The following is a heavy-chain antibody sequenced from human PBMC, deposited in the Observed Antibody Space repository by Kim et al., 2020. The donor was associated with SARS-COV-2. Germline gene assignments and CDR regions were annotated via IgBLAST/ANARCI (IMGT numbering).Heavy chain of an antibody. Sequence: GGSLRLSCAASGFTFSTYGMHWVRQAPGKGLEWVAVIWYDGSHKFYADSVRGRFTISRDNSKNTLYLQMSSLRAEDTAVYYCARGQALIVKDGINSWGQGTLVTVSS. CDR3: ARGQALIVKDGINS. V-gene: IGHV3-33*01. CDR2: IWYDGSHK. J-gene: IGHJ4*02. D-gene: IGHD2-21*01. CDR1: GFTFSTYG.